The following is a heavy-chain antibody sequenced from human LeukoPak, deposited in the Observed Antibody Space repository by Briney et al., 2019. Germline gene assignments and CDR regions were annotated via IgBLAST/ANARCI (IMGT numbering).Heavy chain of an antibody. CDR1: GFTFGDYA. CDR2: IRIKAYGGTT. J-gene: IGHJ4*02. D-gene: IGHD6-13*01. Sequence: GGSLRLSCTASGFTFGDYAMSWFRQAPGKGLECVGFIRIKAYGGTTEYAASVKGRFTISRDDSKSIAYLQMNSLKTEDTAVYYCTRESSWYLNFDYWGQGTLVTVSS. CDR3: TRESSWYLNFDY. V-gene: IGHV3-49*03.